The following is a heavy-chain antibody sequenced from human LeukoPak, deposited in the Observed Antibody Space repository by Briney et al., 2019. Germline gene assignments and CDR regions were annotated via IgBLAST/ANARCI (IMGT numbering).Heavy chain of an antibody. CDR3: ARDKGAD. CDR1: GGSISSGDYY. Sequence: PSETLSLTCTVSGGSISSGDYYWSWIRQPPGKGLEWIGYIYYSGSTNYNPSLKSRVTMSVDTSKNQFSLKLSSVTAADTAVYYCARDKGADWGQGTLVTVSS. D-gene: IGHD4/OR15-4a*01. V-gene: IGHV4-61*08. CDR2: IYYSGST. J-gene: IGHJ4*02.